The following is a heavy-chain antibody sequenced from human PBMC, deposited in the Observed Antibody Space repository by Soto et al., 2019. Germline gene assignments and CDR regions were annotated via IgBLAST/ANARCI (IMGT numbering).Heavy chain of an antibody. Sequence: QVQLQESGPGLVKPSETLSLTCTVSGGSISSYYWSWIRQPPGKGLEWIGYIYYSGSTNYNPSLKRRVTISVDTSMNQFSLRLSSVTAADTAVYYCARSGPLRFDYWGQGTLVTVSS. V-gene: IGHV4-59*01. D-gene: IGHD4-17*01. J-gene: IGHJ4*02. CDR2: IYYSGST. CDR1: GGSISSYY. CDR3: ARSGPLRFDY.